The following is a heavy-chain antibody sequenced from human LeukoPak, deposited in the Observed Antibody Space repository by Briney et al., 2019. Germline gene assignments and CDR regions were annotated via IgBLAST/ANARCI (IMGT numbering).Heavy chain of an antibody. V-gene: IGHV4-31*03. CDR3: ARGRYYYGSGSYYTRYYYYGMDV. J-gene: IGHJ6*02. Sequence: SETLSLTCTVSGGSISSGGYYWSWIRQHPGKGLEWIGYIYYSGSTYYNPSLKSRVTISVDTSKNQFSLKLSSVTAADTAVYYCARGRYYYGSGSYYTRYYYYGMDVWGQGTTVTVSS. D-gene: IGHD3-10*01. CDR1: GGSISSGGYY. CDR2: IYYSGST.